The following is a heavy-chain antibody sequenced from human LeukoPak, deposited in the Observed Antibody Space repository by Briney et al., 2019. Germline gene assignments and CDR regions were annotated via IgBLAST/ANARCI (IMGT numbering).Heavy chain of an antibody. Sequence: GASVKVSCMASGYTFTSYAIHWVRQAPGQRLEWMGWINGGNGNAKYSQEFQGRVTITRDTSANTAYMELSSLRSEDMALYYCARGGSYAIVVWGQGTTVTVAS. V-gene: IGHV1-3*03. CDR3: ARGGSYAIVV. CDR1: GYTFTSYA. CDR2: INGGNGNA. J-gene: IGHJ6*01. D-gene: IGHD2-8*01.